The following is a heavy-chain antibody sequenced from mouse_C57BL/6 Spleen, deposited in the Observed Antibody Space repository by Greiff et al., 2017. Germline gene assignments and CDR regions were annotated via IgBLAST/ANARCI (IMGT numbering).Heavy chain of an antibody. V-gene: IGHV1-80*01. CDR3: ARWLLRESWGYFDV. CDR1: GYAFSSYW. CDR2: IYPGDGDT. J-gene: IGHJ1*03. Sequence: VQLKESGAELVQPGASVKISCKASGYAFSSYWMNWVKQRPGKGLEWIGQIYPGDGDTNYTGKVKGKATLTADKSSSTAYMQLSSLTSEDSAVYFCARWLLRESWGYFDVWGTGTTVTVSS. D-gene: IGHD2-3*01.